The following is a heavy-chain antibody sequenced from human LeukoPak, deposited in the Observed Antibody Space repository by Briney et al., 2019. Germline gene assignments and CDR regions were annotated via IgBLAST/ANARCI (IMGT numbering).Heavy chain of an antibody. Sequence: EGSLRLSCAVSGFTVSSNYMNWVRQAPGKGLEWVSVIYSGGMTYYADSVKGRFTISRDTSKNTLYLQMVSLRDEDTAVYYCARERRYCSGDNCYSGYDYWGRGTLVTVSS. D-gene: IGHD2-15*01. CDR2: IYSGGMT. J-gene: IGHJ4*02. CDR1: GFTVSSNY. V-gene: IGHV3-53*01. CDR3: ARERRYCSGDNCYSGYDY.